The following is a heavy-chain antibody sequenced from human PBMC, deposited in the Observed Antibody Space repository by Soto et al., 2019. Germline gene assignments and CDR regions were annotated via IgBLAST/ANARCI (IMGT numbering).Heavy chain of an antibody. CDR1: GFIFSNYG. Sequence: EAQLFESGGGLVQPGGSLRLSCAASGFIFSNYGMSWVRQAPGKGLEWVSLIRGDGDTTYYADSVKGRFTISRDNSKSILYLQMTSLTADDTAVYYCAPPPYYDISSWGQGTLVIVSS. CDR3: APPPYYDISS. CDR2: IRGDGDTT. J-gene: IGHJ4*02. V-gene: IGHV3-23*01. D-gene: IGHD3-9*01.